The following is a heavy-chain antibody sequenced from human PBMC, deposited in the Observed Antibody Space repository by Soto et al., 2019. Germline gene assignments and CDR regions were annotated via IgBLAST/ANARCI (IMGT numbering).Heavy chain of an antibody. CDR2: ISYDGSEK. Sequence: GGSLRLSCRVSGFTFNNSGMHWVRQAPGKGLEWMAVISYDGSEKHYADSMKGRLTISRDNSKDTLHLQMNSLRAEDTAIYFCVKDRVPGAYGHYYGMDVWGQGTTVTVSS. CDR3: VKDRVPGAYGHYYGMDV. J-gene: IGHJ6*02. D-gene: IGHD5-12*01. CDR1: GFTFNNSG. V-gene: IGHV3-30*18.